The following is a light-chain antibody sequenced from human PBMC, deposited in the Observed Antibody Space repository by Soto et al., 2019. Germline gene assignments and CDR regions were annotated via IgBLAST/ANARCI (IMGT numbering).Light chain of an antibody. CDR1: SSNIGSNT. CDR3: ATWDNSLNGL. J-gene: IGLJ3*02. V-gene: IGLV1-44*01. Sequence: QSVLTQPPSASGTPGQRVTISCSGSSSNIGSNTVSWYQQLPGTAPKLLIYSNNQRPSGVPDRFSGSKSGTSASLAISGLQSEDEADYYCATWDNSLNGLFGGGTKVNVL. CDR2: SNN.